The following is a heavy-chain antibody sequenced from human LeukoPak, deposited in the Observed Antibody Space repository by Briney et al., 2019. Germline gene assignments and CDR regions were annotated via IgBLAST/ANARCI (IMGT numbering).Heavy chain of an antibody. V-gene: IGHV3-74*01. D-gene: IGHD3-10*01. Sequence: PGGSLRLSCAASGFTFSSYWMHWVRRAPGKGLVWVPRINTDGSSTSYADSVKGRFTISRDNSKNTLYLQMNSLRAEDTAVYYCAKDLGDYYGSGSYYYYYYMDVWGKGTTVTVSS. J-gene: IGHJ6*03. CDR3: AKDLGDYYGSGSYYYYYYMDV. CDR1: GFTFSSYW. CDR2: INTDGSST.